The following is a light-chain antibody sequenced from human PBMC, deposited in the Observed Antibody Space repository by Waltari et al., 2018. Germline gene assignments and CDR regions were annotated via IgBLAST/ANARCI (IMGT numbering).Light chain of an antibody. V-gene: IGKV1-5*03. J-gene: IGKJ1*01. CDR3: QQYYTYPWT. Sequence: DIQMTQSPSTLSASVGDRVTITCRASQSISSWLAWYQQKPGKAPDLLIYAASTLHSGVPSRFSGGRSGTEFTLTISSLQPDDSATYYCQQYYTYPWTFGQGTKVEIK. CDR2: AAS. CDR1: QSISSW.